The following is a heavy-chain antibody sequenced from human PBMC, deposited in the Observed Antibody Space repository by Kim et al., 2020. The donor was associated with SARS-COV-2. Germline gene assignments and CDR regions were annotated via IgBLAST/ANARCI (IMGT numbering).Heavy chain of an antibody. CDR1: GGSISSSSYY. D-gene: IGHD6-19*01. V-gene: IGHV4-39*01. Sequence: SETLSLTCTVSGGSISSSSYYWGWIRQPPGKGLEWIGSIYYSGSTYYNPSLKSRVTISVDTSKNQFSLKLSSVTAADTAVYYCARRGSGWLVGAWGMDVWGQGTTVTVSS. CDR3: ARRGSGWLVGAWGMDV. J-gene: IGHJ6*02. CDR2: IYYSGST.